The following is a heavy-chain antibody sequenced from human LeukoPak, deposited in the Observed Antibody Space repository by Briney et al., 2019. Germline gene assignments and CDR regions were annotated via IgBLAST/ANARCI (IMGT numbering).Heavy chain of an antibody. CDR1: GFTFSSYS. CDR3: AKYYDILTGYWGFDY. Sequence: GGSLRLSCEASGFTFSSYSMSWVRQAPGKGLEWVANIKQDGSEKYYVDSVKGRFTISRDNAKNSLYLQMNSLRAEDTAVYYCAKYYDILTGYWGFDYWGQGTLVTVSS. D-gene: IGHD3-9*01. CDR2: IKQDGSEK. V-gene: IGHV3-7*01. J-gene: IGHJ4*02.